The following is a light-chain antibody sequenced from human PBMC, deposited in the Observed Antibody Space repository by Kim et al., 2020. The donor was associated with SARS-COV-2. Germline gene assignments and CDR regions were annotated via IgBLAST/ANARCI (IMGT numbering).Light chain of an antibody. J-gene: IGKJ4*01. CDR1: HNGCIS. CDR3: QQRGSWPPALT. V-gene: IGKV3-11*01. CDR2: DAA. Sequence: ECATISCWSIHNGCISLTSYPKPPGQAPRLLIYDAAFRAAGIPDRFSGSGSGTDFTLTIGSLAPEDFAIYYCQQRGSWPPALTFGGGTKVDIK.